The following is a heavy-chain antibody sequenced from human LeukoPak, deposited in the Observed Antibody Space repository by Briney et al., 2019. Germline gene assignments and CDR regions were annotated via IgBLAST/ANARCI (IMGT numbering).Heavy chain of an antibody. D-gene: IGHD3-16*02. CDR1: VYTFTIYA. J-gene: IGHJ6*03. CDR3: ARAELSYYDLDV. Sequence: ASVKVSCKASVYTFTIYAMNWVRQAPGQGREGMGWINTNTGNPTYAQGFTGRFVFSLDTSVSTPYLQISSVKAEDTAVYYCARAELSYYDLDVWRKGTTVTASS. CDR2: INTNTGNP. V-gene: IGHV7-4-1*02.